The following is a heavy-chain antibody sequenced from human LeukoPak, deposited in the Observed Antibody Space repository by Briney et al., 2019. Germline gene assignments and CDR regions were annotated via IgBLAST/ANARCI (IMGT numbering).Heavy chain of an antibody. J-gene: IGHJ4*02. CDR3: ARARPRPYCSGGSCYRGDYLDY. Sequence: KASETLSLTCAVSGGSFSGYYWSWIRQPPGKGLEWIGEINHSGSTNYNPSLKSRVTISVDTSKNQFSLKLSSVTAADTAVYYCARARPRPYCSGGSCYRGDYLDYWGQGTLVTVSS. CDR1: GGSFSGYY. CDR2: INHSGST. D-gene: IGHD2-15*01. V-gene: IGHV4-34*01.